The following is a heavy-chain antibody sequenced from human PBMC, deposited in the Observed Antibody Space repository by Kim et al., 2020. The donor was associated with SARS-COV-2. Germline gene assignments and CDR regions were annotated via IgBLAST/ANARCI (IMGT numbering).Heavy chain of an antibody. V-gene: IGHV4-34*01. D-gene: IGHD2-2*01. Sequence: SETLSLTCAVYGGSFSGYYWSWIRQPPGKGLEWIGEINHSGSTNYNPSLKSRVTISVDTSKNQFSLKLSSVTAADTAVYYCASLVGDRALDYWGPGTLVT. CDR2: INHSGST. CDR1: GGSFSGYY. CDR3: ASLVGDRALDY. J-gene: IGHJ4*02.